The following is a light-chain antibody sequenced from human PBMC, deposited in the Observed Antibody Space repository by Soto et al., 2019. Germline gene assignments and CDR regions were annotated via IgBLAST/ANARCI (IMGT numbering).Light chain of an antibody. CDR1: ESVRSY. Sequence: EIVMTQSPATLSLSPGERATLSCRASESVRSYLAWYQQKPGQAPRLLLFDASHRATGIPARFSGSGSGTEFTLTISNLEPEDFAVYYCQQRSNWPLTFGGGTEVEIK. V-gene: IGKV3-11*01. CDR2: DAS. CDR3: QQRSNWPLT. J-gene: IGKJ4*01.